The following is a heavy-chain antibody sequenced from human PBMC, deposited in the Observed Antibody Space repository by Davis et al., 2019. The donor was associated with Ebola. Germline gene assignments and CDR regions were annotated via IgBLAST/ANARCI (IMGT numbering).Heavy chain of an antibody. Sequence: GASLKISCAASGFTFSSYGMHWVRQAPGKGLEWVAVIWYDGSNKYYADSVKGRFTITRDNSKNTLYLQMNSLRAEATAVYYCARWVVAGTEGYDDMDVWGQGTTVTVSS. D-gene: IGHD2-15*01. CDR1: GFTFSSYG. CDR2: IWYDGSNK. V-gene: IGHV3-33*01. J-gene: IGHJ6*02. CDR3: ARWVVAGTEGYDDMDV.